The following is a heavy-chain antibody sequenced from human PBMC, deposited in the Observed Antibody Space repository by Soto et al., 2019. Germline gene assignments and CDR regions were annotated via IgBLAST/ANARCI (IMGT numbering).Heavy chain of an antibody. D-gene: IGHD6-19*01. CDR2: ISAYNGNT. Sequence: GASVKVSCKASGYTFTSYGISWVRQAPGQGLEWMGWISAYNGNTNYAQKLQGRVTMTTDTSTSTAHMELRSLRSDDTAVYYCARDRPTIAVAGTLYYYGMDVWGQGTTVTVSS. V-gene: IGHV1-18*01. CDR3: ARDRPTIAVAGTLYYYGMDV. J-gene: IGHJ6*02. CDR1: GYTFTSYG.